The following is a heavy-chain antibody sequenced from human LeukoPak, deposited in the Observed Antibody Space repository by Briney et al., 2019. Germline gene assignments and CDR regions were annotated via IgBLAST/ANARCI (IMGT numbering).Heavy chain of an antibody. V-gene: IGHV3-7*05. CDR2: IKQDGSEK. CDR1: GITFSNYW. CDR3: AKGVYYGSDNFDY. J-gene: IGHJ4*02. D-gene: IGHD3-10*01. Sequence: GGSLRLSCAASGITFSNYWMNWVRQAPGRGLEWVANIKQDGSEKFYVASVTGRFTISRDNAKKSLYLQMNSLRAEDTAVYYCAKGVYYGSDNFDYWGQGTLVTVSS.